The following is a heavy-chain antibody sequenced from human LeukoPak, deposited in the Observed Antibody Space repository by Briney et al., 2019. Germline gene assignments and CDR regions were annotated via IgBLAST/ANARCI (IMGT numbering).Heavy chain of an antibody. D-gene: IGHD5-24*01. CDR3: ARSTDGYSGNYYSG. CDR2: INPSSGST. Sequence: ASVKVSCKASGYTFTTYYLHWVRQAPGHALEWMGIINPSSGSTTYAQKFQGRVTMTRDTSTSTVYTELSSLRSDDTAVYYCARSTDGYSGNYYSGWGPGTTVTVSS. CDR1: GYTFTTYY. J-gene: IGHJ6*02. V-gene: IGHV1-46*01.